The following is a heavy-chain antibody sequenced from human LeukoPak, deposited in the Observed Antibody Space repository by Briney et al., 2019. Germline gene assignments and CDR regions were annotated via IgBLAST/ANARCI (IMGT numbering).Heavy chain of an antibody. CDR1: GDSISTYY. CDR2: IYYRVTS. Sequence: SETLSLTCTVSGDSISTYYWSWIRQPPGKGLEWIGYIYYRVTSDYNPSLKSRVTMSVDMSTRQISLKLSSVTAADTAVYYCARDSRGDYVLDYWGQGTLVTVSS. J-gene: IGHJ4*02. CDR3: ARDSRGDYVLDY. V-gene: IGHV4-59*01. D-gene: IGHD4-17*01.